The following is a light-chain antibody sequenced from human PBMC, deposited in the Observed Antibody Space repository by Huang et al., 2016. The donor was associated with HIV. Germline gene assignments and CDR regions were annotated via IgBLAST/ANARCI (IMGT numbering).Light chain of an antibody. CDR3: QQYNTFT. Sequence: DIQMTQSPSTLSDAIGDRVTITCRASQSVSTRLAWYQQNPGKAPRLLIQEASSLESGVPSRCSGSGSGTEFTLTISSLQPDDSATYSCQQYNTFTFGPGTKVDI. J-gene: IGKJ3*01. CDR1: QSVSTR. CDR2: EAS. V-gene: IGKV1-5*03.